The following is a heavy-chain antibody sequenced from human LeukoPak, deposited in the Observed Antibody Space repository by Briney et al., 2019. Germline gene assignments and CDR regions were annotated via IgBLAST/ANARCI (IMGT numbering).Heavy chain of an antibody. Sequence: GGSLRLSCAASGFTFSSYAMSWVRQAPGKGLEWVAFIRYDGSNKYYADSVKGRLIISRDNSKNTLYLQVNSLRAEDTAVYYCARGGHYGDFENPFDYWGQGTLVTVSS. V-gene: IGHV3-30*02. D-gene: IGHD4-17*01. CDR2: IRYDGSNK. CDR1: GFTFSSYA. CDR3: ARGGHYGDFENPFDY. J-gene: IGHJ4*02.